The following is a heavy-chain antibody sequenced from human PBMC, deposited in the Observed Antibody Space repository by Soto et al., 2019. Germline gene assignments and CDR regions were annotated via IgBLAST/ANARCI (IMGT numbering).Heavy chain of an antibody. V-gene: IGHV4-30-2*01. Sequence: SETLSLTCAVSGGSISSGGYSWSWIRQPPGKGLEWIGYIYHSGSTYYNPSLKSRVTISVDRSKNQFSLKLSSVTAADTAVYYCARAAHTTYGDYGDWFDPWGQGTLVTVLL. CDR3: ARAAHTTYGDYGDWFDP. CDR2: IYHSGST. D-gene: IGHD4-17*01. J-gene: IGHJ5*02. CDR1: GGSISSGGYS.